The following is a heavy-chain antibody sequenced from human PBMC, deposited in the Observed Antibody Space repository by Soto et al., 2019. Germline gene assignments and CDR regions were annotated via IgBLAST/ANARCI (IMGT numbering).Heavy chain of an antibody. J-gene: IGHJ4*02. D-gene: IGHD3-3*01. CDR2: INHSGST. CDR3: ARGRLIRDFWSGYYKPQYYFDY. Sequence: SETLSLTCAVYGGSFSGYYWGWIRQPPGKGLEWIGEINHSGSTNYNPSLKSRVTISVDTSKNQFSLKLSSVTAADTAVYYCARGRLIRDFWSGYYKPQYYFDYWGQGTLVTVSS. CDR1: GGSFSGYY. V-gene: IGHV4-34*01.